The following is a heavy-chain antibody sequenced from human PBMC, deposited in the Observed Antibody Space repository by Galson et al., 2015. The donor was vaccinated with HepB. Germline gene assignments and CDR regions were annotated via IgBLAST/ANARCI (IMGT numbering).Heavy chain of an antibody. CDR2: IIPIFGTA. V-gene: IGHV1-69*13. D-gene: IGHD1-7*01. CDR3: AGDITGTTGIGGFDY. J-gene: IGHJ4*02. CDR1: GGTFSSYA. Sequence: SVKVSCKASGGTFSSYAISWVRQAPGQGLEWMGGIIPIFGTANYAQKFQGRVTITADESTSTAYMELSSLRSEDTAVYYCAGDITGTTGIGGFDYWGQGTLVTVSS.